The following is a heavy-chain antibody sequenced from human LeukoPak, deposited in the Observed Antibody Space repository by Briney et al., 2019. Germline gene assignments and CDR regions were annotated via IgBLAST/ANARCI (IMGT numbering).Heavy chain of an antibody. CDR3: ARAFSGPPFDY. Sequence: PSETLSLTCAVYGGSFSGYYWSWIRQPPGKGLEWIGEINHSGSTNYNPSLKSRVTISVDTSKNQFSLKLSSVTAADTAVYYCARAFSGPPFDYWGQGTLVTVSS. D-gene: IGHD3-3*02. V-gene: IGHV4-34*01. CDR1: GGSFSGYY. CDR2: INHSGST. J-gene: IGHJ4*02.